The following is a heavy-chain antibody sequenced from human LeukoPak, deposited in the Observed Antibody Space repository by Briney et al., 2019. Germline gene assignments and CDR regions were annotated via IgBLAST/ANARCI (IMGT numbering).Heavy chain of an antibody. CDR1: GYTFTSYG. V-gene: IGHV1-18*01. J-gene: IGHJ3*02. D-gene: IGHD1-26*01. CDR2: GSRYNGNT. Sequence: ASVKVSCKASGYTFTSYGISWVRQAPGQGLEWMGWGSRYNGNTHYAQNFQGRVTMTADTSTSTAYMELSSLRSEDTAVYYCARDHGSGGSYYDAFDIWGQGTMVTVSS. CDR3: ARDHGSGGSYYDAFDI.